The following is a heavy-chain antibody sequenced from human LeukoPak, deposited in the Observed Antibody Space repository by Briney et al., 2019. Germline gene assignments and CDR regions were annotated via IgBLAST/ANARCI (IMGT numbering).Heavy chain of an antibody. Sequence: PGGSLRLSCAASGFTFSSYAMGWVRQAPGKGPEWVSSISGSGGHTYFADSVKGRFAISRVNSKNTLDLQMNSLKVEDTAVYYCAKFRYHSNDNNYLDFNYWGQGTLVTVSS. CDR3: AKFRYHSNDNNYLDFNY. CDR2: ISGSGGHT. D-gene: IGHD3-22*01. V-gene: IGHV3-23*01. CDR1: GFTFSSYA. J-gene: IGHJ4*02.